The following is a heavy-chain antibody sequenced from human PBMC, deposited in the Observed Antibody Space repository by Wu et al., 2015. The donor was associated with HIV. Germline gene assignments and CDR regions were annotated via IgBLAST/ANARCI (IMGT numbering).Heavy chain of an antibody. J-gene: IGHJ4*02. CDR2: INPNSGGS. V-gene: IGHV1-2*02. Sequence: QVQLMQSGAEVKKPGASVKVSCKTSGYTFTDNYIHWVRQAPGQGLEWMGWINPNSGGSKSPQKFHGRVTMTRDTSISTANMELTSLRSEDTAVYYCARQXAYTSGWYIFDYWGQGTLVTVSS. D-gene: IGHD6-19*01. CDR3: ARQXAYTSGWYIFDY. CDR1: GYTFTDNY.